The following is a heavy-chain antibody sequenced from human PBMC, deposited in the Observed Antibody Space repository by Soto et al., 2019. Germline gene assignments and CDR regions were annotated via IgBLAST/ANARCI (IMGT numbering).Heavy chain of an antibody. V-gene: IGHV6-1*01. Sequence: QVQLQQSGPGLMKPSQTLSLTCAISGDSVSSNGVAWXXXRRSPSRGLEWLGRTYYASKWNNGYSPSVKSRITINPDTSKNQFSLQLHFVTPEDTAVYYCARGRKSAFDYWGQGTLVTVSS. J-gene: IGHJ4*02. CDR3: ARGRKSAFDY. CDR2: TYYASKWNN. CDR1: GDSVSSNGVA.